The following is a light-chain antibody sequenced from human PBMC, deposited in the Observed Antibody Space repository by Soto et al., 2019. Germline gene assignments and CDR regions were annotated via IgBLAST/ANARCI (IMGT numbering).Light chain of an antibody. V-gene: IGKV1-9*01. CDR1: HDISTY. Sequence: QSPSLLSAYKGDRVTISCRASHDISTYLAWYQQKPGKAPKLMIYEASTLQSGVPSRFSGSGSGTEFTLTISGLLPEDFATYHCQQLNTLPFTFGQGTRLE. CDR3: QQLNTLPFT. J-gene: IGKJ5*01. CDR2: EAS.